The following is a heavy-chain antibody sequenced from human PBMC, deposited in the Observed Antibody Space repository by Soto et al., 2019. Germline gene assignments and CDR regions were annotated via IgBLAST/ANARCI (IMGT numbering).Heavy chain of an antibody. CDR1: GFTFSNYW. D-gene: IGHD1-1*01. J-gene: IGHJ4*02. Sequence: EVQLVESGGALVQPGGSLRLSCAVSGFTFSNYWMHWVRQATGKGLVWVSRINIDGGTTSDADSVKGRFTISRDNAKNTLYLQMSSLRAADTAVYYCASGSNTYPSYWGRGTLVTVSS. CDR3: ASGSNTYPSY. CDR2: INIDGGTT. V-gene: IGHV3-74*01.